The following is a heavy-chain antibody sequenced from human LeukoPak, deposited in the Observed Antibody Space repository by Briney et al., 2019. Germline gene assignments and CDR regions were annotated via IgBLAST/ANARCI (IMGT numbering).Heavy chain of an antibody. Sequence: PGGSLRLSCAASGFTVSSNYMSWVRQAPGKGLEWGSVIYSGGSTYYADSVKGRFTISRDNSKNTLYLQMNSLRAEDTAVYYCARALRGGAAAGIYFDYWGQGTLVTVSS. CDR3: ARALRGGAAAGIYFDY. CDR2: IYSGGST. D-gene: IGHD6-13*01. CDR1: GFTVSSNY. V-gene: IGHV3-53*01. J-gene: IGHJ4*02.